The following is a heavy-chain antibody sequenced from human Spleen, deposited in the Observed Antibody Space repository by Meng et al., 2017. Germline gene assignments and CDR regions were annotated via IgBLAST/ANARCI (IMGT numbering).Heavy chain of an antibody. V-gene: IGHV1-2*06. CDR2: INPKSGDT. D-gene: IGHD6-13*01. Sequence: ASVKVSCKASGYTFPDYWLHWVRRAPGQGLEWMGRINPKSGDTHYAQRFQGRVTMTGDTSISTAYMELSGLRSDDTAVYYCARKMETAGTTNYYYYGMDVWGQGTTVTVSS. J-gene: IGHJ6*02. CDR1: GYTFPDYW. CDR3: ARKMETAGTTNYYYYGMDV.